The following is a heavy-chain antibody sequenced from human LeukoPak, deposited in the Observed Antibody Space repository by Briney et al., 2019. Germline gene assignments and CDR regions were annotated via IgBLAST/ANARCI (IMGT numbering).Heavy chain of an antibody. V-gene: IGHV4-31*03. Sequence: SETLSLTCTVSGGSISSGGYYWSWIRQHPGTGLEWIGYIYYSGSTYYNPSLKSRVTMSVDTSKNQFSLKLSSVTAADTAVYYCARASNYDYVWGSSNWGQGTLVTVSS. D-gene: IGHD3-16*01. J-gene: IGHJ4*02. CDR3: ARASNYDYVWGSSN. CDR1: GGSISSGGYY. CDR2: IYYSGST.